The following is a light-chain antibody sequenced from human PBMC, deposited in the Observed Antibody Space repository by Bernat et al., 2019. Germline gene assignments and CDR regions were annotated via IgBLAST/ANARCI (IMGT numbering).Light chain of an antibody. CDR1: KLGNKF. J-gene: IGLJ2*01. Sequence: SSELTQPPSVSVSPGQIARITCSGDKLGNKFTCWYQQRSGQSPVVLIYRDNIRPSGISERFSASHSGNTATLTITGTQPTDEADYYCQAWDSSAGFFGGGTKLTV. CDR3: QAWDSSAGF. V-gene: IGLV3-1*01. CDR2: RDN.